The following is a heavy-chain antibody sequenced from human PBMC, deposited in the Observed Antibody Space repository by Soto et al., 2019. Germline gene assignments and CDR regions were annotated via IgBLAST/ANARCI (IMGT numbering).Heavy chain of an antibody. J-gene: IGHJ3*02. D-gene: IGHD3-3*01. V-gene: IGHV3-33*01. CDR3: TTDRFHYDFGSVYRFDI. CDR1: RFTFSSYR. CDR2: IWYDESNK. Sequence: EVSLRLSCAASRFTFSSYRMHSVPQAPGKGLGWVAGIWYDESNKYYAEPVKGRFTISRDNSKNTLYLQMNSLRAEDTAVYYCTTDRFHYDFGSVYRFDIWGQGTMVTVSS.